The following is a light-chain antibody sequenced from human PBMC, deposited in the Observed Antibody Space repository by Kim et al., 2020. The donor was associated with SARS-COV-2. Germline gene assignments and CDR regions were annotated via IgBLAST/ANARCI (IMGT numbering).Light chain of an antibody. CDR3: QEYDTSLGT. CDR2: GAS. J-gene: IGKJ1*01. CDR1: PTMDCDF. V-gene: IGKV3-20*01. Sequence: TAGDRATLSCRVSPTMDCDFLVWYQQRPGQPPRLLVSGASRRATGTPDRFSGSGSGTDFTLTIDRLEPEDFAVYYCQEYDTSLGTFGPGTKVEIK.